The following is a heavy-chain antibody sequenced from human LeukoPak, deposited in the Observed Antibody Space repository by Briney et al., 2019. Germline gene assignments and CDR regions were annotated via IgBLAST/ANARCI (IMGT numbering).Heavy chain of an antibody. J-gene: IGHJ6*03. Sequence: SETLSLTCAVYGGSFSGYYWSWIRQPPGKGLEWIGEINHSGGTNYNPSLKSRVTISVDTSKNQFPLKLSSVTAADTAVYYCARGRIGRLIWDYYYYYMDVWGKGTTVTVSS. CDR1: GGSFSGYY. V-gene: IGHV4-34*01. CDR3: ARGRIGRLIWDYYYYYMDV. D-gene: IGHD3/OR15-3a*01. CDR2: INHSGGT.